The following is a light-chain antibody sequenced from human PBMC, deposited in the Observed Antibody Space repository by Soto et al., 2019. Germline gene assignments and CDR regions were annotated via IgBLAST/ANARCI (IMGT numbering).Light chain of an antibody. J-gene: IGLJ3*02. CDR2: RNN. CDR3: AAWDDSLSGVL. CDR1: SSNIGTNY. Sequence: QSVLSQPPSASGTPGQRVTVSCSGSSSNIGTNYVYWYQQLPATAPKLLIYRNNQRPSGVPDRFAGSKSGISASLAISGLRSEDEADYFCAAWDDSLSGVLFGGGTKLTVL. V-gene: IGLV1-47*01.